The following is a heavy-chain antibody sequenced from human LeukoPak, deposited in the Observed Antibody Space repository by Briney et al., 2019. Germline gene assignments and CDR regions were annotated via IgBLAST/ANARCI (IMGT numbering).Heavy chain of an antibody. J-gene: IGHJ6*02. Sequence: ASVKVSCKASGYTFTGYYMHWVRQAPGQGLEWMGWINPNSGGTNYAQKFQGRVTMTRDTSISTAYMELGRLRSDDTAVYYCARYSTVKSHGSYYYGMDVWGQGTTVTVSS. CDR2: INPNSGGT. CDR1: GYTFTGYY. CDR3: ARYSTVKSHGSYYYGMDV. D-gene: IGHD4-11*01. V-gene: IGHV1-2*02.